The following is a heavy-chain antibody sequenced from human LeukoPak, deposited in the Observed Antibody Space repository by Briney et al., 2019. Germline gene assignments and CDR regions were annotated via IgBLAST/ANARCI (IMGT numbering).Heavy chain of an antibody. Sequence: GGSLRLSCVASGFGFSSHWMHWVRQAPGQGLVWVSRITTDGTITTYADSVKGRFTLSRDNAKNSLYLQMNSLRAEDTALYYCARWGDRRGGAFDIWGQGTMVTVSS. V-gene: IGHV3-74*01. CDR3: ARWGDRRGGAFDI. CDR1: GFGFSSHW. D-gene: IGHD3-16*01. CDR2: ITTDGTIT. J-gene: IGHJ3*02.